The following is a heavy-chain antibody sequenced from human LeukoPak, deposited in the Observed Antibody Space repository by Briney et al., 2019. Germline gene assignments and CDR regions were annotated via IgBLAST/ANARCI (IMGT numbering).Heavy chain of an antibody. CDR2: IYTTGST. CDR1: GGSISSGSYY. CDR3: ARLYGNYQNYFDY. J-gene: IGHJ4*02. V-gene: IGHV4-61*02. D-gene: IGHD1-7*01. Sequence: KTSETLSLTCTVSGGSISSGSYYWSWIRQPAGKGLEFIGRIYTTGSTDYNPSLKSPVTISVDTSKNQFSLKLSSVTAADTAVYYCARLYGNYQNYFDYWGQGTLVTVSS.